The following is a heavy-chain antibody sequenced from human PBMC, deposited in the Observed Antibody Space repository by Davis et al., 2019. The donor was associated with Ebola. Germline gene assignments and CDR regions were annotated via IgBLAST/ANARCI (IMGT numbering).Heavy chain of an antibody. CDR3: ARSVRAARLWYYYYGMDV. CDR1: GGSISSSSYY. V-gene: IGHV4-39*01. Sequence: SETLSLTCTVSGGSISSSSYYWGWIRQPPGKGLEWIGSIYYSGSTYYNPSLKSRVTISVDTSKNQFSLKLSSVTAADTAVYYCARSVRAARLWYYYYGMDVWGQGTTVTVSS. CDR2: IYYSGST. D-gene: IGHD6-6*01. J-gene: IGHJ6*02.